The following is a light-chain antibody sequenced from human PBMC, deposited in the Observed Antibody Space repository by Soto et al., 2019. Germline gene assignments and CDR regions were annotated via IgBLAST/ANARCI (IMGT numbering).Light chain of an antibody. Sequence: EIVLTQSPGTLSVSPGERATLSCRASQTISSNYLAWYQQKPGQAPSLLIYGTSSRATGIPDRFSGSGSGTDFTLTIRRLEPEDSAIYYCQQYVSWPFGQGTKVEIK. CDR3: QQYVSWP. CDR1: QTISSNY. V-gene: IGKV3-20*01. CDR2: GTS. J-gene: IGKJ1*01.